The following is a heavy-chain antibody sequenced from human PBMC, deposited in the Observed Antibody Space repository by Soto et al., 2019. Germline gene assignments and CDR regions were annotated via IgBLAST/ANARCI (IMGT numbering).Heavy chain of an antibody. CDR2: IYSGGTT. V-gene: IGHV3-53*01. J-gene: IGHJ4*02. CDR3: ARGMTYNWYDVGYFDL. CDR1: GFAVASHY. Sequence: EVQLVESGGNLIQPGGSLRLSCAASGFAVASHYLTWVRQAPGKGLEWVSLIYSGGTTYSADSVRGRFSISRDNSRNTVYLEMNSLRAEDTAIYYCARGMTYNWYDVGYFDLWGQGTLVTVSS. D-gene: IGHD1-20*01.